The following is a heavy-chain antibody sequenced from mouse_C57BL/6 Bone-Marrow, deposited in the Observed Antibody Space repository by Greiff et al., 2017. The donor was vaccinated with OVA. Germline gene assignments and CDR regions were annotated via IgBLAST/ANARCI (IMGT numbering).Heavy chain of an antibody. CDR3: ARFYDYDWYFDV. V-gene: IGHV1-55*01. J-gene: IGHJ1*03. D-gene: IGHD2-4*01. Sequence: QVQLQQPGAELVKPGASVKMSCKASGYTFPSYWITWVKQRPGQGLEWIGDIYPGSGSTNYNEKFKSKATLTVDTSSSTAYMQLSSLTSEDSAVYYCARFYDYDWYFDVWGTGTTVTVSS. CDR1: GYTFPSYW. CDR2: IYPGSGST.